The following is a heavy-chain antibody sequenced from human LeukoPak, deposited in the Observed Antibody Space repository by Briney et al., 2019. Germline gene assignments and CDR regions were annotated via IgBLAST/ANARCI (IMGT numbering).Heavy chain of an antibody. CDR2: INSDGINT. D-gene: IGHD3-10*01. V-gene: IGHV3-74*01. CDR1: GFTFSNYW. Sequence: GGSLRLSCAASGFTFSNYWMHWVRQAPGKGLVWVSRINSDGINTSYADSVKGRFTISRDNAKNSLYLQMNSLRAEDTAVYYCARGRPYYYGSDRFTYWGQGTLVTVSS. CDR3: ARGRPYYYGSDRFTY. J-gene: IGHJ4*02.